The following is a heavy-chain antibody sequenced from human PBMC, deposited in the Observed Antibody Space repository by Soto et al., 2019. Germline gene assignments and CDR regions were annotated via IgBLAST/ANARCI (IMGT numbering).Heavy chain of an antibody. J-gene: IGHJ5*02. CDR1: GGSISSGGYS. CDR3: ARDYYDSSKALGWFDP. CDR2: IYHSGST. V-gene: IGHV4-30-2*01. D-gene: IGHD3-22*01. Sequence: QLQLQESGSGRVKPSQTLSLTCAVSGGSISSGGYSWSWIRQPPGKGLAWIGYIYHSGSTYYNPSLKSRVTISVDRSKNQFSLKLSSVTAADTAVYYCARDYYDSSKALGWFDPWGQGTLVTVSS.